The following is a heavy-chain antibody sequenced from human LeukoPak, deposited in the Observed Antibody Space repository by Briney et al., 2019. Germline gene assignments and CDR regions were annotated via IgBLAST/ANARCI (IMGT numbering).Heavy chain of an antibody. J-gene: IGHJ3*02. CDR1: GGSISSYY. V-gene: IGHV4-59*01. D-gene: IGHD2-2*01. CDR3: ARGGGECQLLSPPVAFDI. Sequence: SETLSLTCTVSGGSISSYYWSWIRQPPGKGLEWIGYIYYSGSTNYNPSLKSRVTISVDTSKNQFSLKLSSVTAADTAVYYCARGGGECQLLSPPVAFDIWGQGTMVTVSS. CDR2: IYYSGST.